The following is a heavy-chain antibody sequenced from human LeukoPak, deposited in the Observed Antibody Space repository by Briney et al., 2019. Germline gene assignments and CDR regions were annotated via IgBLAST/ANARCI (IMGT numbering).Heavy chain of an antibody. J-gene: IGHJ4*02. V-gene: IGHV3-43*01. D-gene: IGHD3-3*01. Sequence: GGSLRLSCAASGFTFDGYTMHWVRQAPGKGLEWVSLISWDGGSTYYTDSVKGRFTISRDIAKNTLYLQMNSLRAEDTGVYYCAKDHYWSIDYWGRGTLVTVSS. CDR1: GFTFDGYT. CDR3: AKDHYWSIDY. CDR2: ISWDGGST.